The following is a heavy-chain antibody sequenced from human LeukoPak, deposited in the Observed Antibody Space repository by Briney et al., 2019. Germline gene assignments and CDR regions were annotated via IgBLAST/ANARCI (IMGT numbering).Heavy chain of an antibody. CDR1: GGSISSGSYY. V-gene: IGHV4-61*02. CDR3: ARDNHGPDY. CDR2: IYTSGST. Sequence: PSETLSLTCTVSGGSISSGSYYWSWIRQPAGKGLEWIGRIYTSGSTNYNPSLKSRVTISVDTSKNQFSLKLSSVTAADTAVYYCARDNHGPDYWGQGTLVTVSS. J-gene: IGHJ4*02.